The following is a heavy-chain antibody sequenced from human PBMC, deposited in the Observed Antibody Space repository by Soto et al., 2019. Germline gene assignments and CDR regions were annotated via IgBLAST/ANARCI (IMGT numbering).Heavy chain of an antibody. J-gene: IGHJ4*02. D-gene: IGHD3-3*01. Sequence: GGSLRLSCAASGFTFSGSAMHWVRQASGKGLEWVGRIRSKANSYATAYAVSVKGRFTISRDDSRNAAYLQMNSLKTEDTAVYYCARGVYDFWSGHPKGLDYWGQGTVVTVSS. CDR3: ARGVYDFWSGHPKGLDY. V-gene: IGHV3-73*01. CDR1: GFTFSGSA. CDR2: IRSKANSYAT.